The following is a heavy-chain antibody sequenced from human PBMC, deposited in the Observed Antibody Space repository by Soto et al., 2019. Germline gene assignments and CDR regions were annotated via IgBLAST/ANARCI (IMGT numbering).Heavy chain of an antibody. Sequence: MSLTCTVSGGSISNYYWSWIRQPPGKGLEWIGCFYYSGSTNYNPSLKSRVTISVDTSKNQVSLKLSSVTAADTAVYYCARVWEADYFDYWGQGTLVTVSS. J-gene: IGHJ4*02. CDR1: GGSISNYY. V-gene: IGHV4-59*01. CDR3: ARVWEADYFDY. CDR2: FYYSGST. D-gene: IGHD1-26*01.